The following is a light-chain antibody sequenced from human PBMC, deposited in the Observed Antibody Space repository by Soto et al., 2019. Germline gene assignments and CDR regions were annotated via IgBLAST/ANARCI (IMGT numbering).Light chain of an antibody. CDR1: SSNIGSNT. CDR2: SND. V-gene: IGLV1-44*01. J-gene: IGLJ3*02. CDR3: AAWDDSLNGPL. Sequence: QSVLTQPSSASGTPGQRVTISCSGSSSNIGSNTVNWYQQLPGKAPKLLIYSNDQRPSGVPDRYSGSKSGTSASLAVSGLQSEDEADYYCAAWDDSLNGPLFGGGTKLTVL.